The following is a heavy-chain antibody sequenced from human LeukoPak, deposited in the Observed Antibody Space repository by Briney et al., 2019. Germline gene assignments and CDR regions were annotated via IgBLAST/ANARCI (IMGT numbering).Heavy chain of an antibody. CDR2: ISYDGNNK. Sequence: GGSLRLSCAASGFIFGSYGMHWVRQSPGKGLQWVAVISYDGNNKHYADSVKGRFTISRDNSKNTVYLQMNSLRAEDTAVYYCARVYCSGGRCYLDYWGHGTLVTVSS. D-gene: IGHD2-15*01. V-gene: IGHV3-30*03. J-gene: IGHJ4*01. CDR3: ARVYCSGGRCYLDY. CDR1: GFIFGSYG.